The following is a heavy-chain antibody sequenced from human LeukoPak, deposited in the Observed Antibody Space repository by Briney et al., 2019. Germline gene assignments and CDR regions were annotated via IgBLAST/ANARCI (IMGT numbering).Heavy chain of an antibody. D-gene: IGHD6-19*01. V-gene: IGHV4-59*01. CDR2: IYYSGST. J-gene: IGHJ4*02. Sequence: SETLSLTCTVSGGSISSYCWNWIRQSPGKGLEWIGDIYYSGSTNYNPSLKSRVTISVDTSKNQFSLRLTSVTAADTAVYYCAREGMAVGFARFPIFNYWGQGTLVTVSS. CDR3: AREGMAVGFARFPIFNY. CDR1: GGSISSYC.